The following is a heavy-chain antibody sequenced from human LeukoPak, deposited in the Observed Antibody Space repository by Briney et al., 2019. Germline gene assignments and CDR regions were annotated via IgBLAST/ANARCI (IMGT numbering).Heavy chain of an antibody. CDR2: ISGSGGST. D-gene: IGHD3-10*01. J-gene: IGHJ4*02. Sequence: PGGSLRLSCAASGFTFSSYAMSWVRQAPGKGLEWVSAISGSGGSTYYADSVKGRFTISRDNSKNMLYLQMNSLRAEDTAVYYCARDSTYYYDSGSSGPHYFDNWGQGTLVTVSS. CDR1: GFTFSSYA. V-gene: IGHV3-23*01. CDR3: ARDSTYYYDSGSSGPHYFDN.